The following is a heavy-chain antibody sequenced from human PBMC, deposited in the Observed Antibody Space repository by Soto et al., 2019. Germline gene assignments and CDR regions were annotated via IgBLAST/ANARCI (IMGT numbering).Heavy chain of an antibody. CDR2: IYDGGRT. CDR3: SGGPSGDKVDS. Sequence: QVQLQESGPGLVKPSQTLSLTCTVSGGSISTVDYWWSWIRQSPGMGLEWIGHIYDGGRTYNNPSLESRVAMLFETSKSQLSLPLRSVSAADTAVYYCSGGPSGDKVDSWGQGTLVTVSS. CDR1: GGSISTVDYW. V-gene: IGHV4-30-4*01. J-gene: IGHJ4*02. D-gene: IGHD2-21*02.